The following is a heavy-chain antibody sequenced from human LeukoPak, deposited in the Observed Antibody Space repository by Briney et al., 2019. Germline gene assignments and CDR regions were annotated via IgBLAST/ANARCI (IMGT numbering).Heavy chain of an antibody. D-gene: IGHD1-26*01. CDR3: ATVAGGTYHFDL. CDR1: GFTVHSHY. CDR2: IYDGGTT. Sequence: GGSLRLSCAASGFTVHSHYMSWVRQAPGKGLEWVSIIYDGGTTSYEDSVKGRFTISRDHSNNILYLQMSSLRAEDTAVYYCATVAGGTYHFDLWGQGALVTVSS. J-gene: IGHJ4*02. V-gene: IGHV3-53*01.